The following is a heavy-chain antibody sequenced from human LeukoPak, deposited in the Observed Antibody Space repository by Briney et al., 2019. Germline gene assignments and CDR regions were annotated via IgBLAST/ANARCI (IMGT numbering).Heavy chain of an antibody. D-gene: IGHD4-11*01. CDR1: GGSISSYY. Sequence: ASETLSLTCTVSGGSISSYYWXXXXXPPXXXLXXXGXIXYSGSTNXXXXXXSXXTXSXDXXKNQFSLKLSSVTAADTAVYYCARFYSRLGAFDIWGQGTMVTVSS. CDR3: ARFYSRLGAFDI. J-gene: IGHJ3*02. V-gene: IGHV4-59*01. CDR2: IXYSGST.